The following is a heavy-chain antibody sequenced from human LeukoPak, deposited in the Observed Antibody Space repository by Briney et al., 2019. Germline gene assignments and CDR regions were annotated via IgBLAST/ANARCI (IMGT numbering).Heavy chain of an antibody. CDR1: GFIFSGSD. Sequence: PVGSLKLSCAASGFIFSGSDMHWVRQAPGKGLECVGRVTTKPNNYATTYGASVKGRFTISRDDSANTAYLQMNSLKTEDTAVYYCTTYRSGHYWGQGTLVTVSS. CDR3: TTYRSGHY. D-gene: IGHD6-19*01. J-gene: IGHJ4*02. CDR2: VTTKPNNYAT. V-gene: IGHV3-73*01.